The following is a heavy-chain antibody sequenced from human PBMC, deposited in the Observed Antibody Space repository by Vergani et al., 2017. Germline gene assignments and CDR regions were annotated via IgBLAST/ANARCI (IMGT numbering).Heavy chain of an antibody. CDR2: IIPILGIA. D-gene: IGHD3-22*01. J-gene: IGHJ4*02. CDR3: ARVRLYYSSGYNYXFDY. Sequence: QVQLVQSGAEVKKPGSSVKVSCKASGGTFSSYAISWVRQAPGQGLEWMGRIIPILGIAKYAQKCQGRVTITADKSTSTAYMELSSLRSEDTAVYYCARVRLYYSSGYNYXFDYWGQGTLVTVSS. V-gene: IGHV1-69*04. CDR1: GGTFSSYA.